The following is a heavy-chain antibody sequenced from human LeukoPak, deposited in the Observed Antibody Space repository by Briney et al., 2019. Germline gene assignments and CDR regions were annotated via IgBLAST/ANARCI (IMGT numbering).Heavy chain of an antibody. CDR3: ARDGEHVLTHDF. Sequence: GGSLRLSCAVSGFTFTTNYMGWVRQAPGKGLEWVSIIHRDGSTYYADSVKGRFTTSRDNSKNTLYIQMNSLRAEDTGVYYCARDGEHVLTHDFWGQGTLVTVSS. V-gene: IGHV3-66*01. CDR1: GFTFTTNY. CDR2: IHRDGST. J-gene: IGHJ4*02. D-gene: IGHD2-15*01.